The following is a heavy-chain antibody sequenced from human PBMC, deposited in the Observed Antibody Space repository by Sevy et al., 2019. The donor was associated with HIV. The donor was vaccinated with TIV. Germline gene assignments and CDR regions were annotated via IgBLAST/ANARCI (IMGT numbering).Heavy chain of an antibody. J-gene: IGHJ4*02. D-gene: IGHD1-26*01. CDR1: GFTFSSYA. Sequence: GGSLRLSCEASGFTFSSYAMHWVRQAPGKGLEWVAVISYDEIHKDYADSVKGRFTISRDISKNTLYLQMNSLRAEDTAVYYCARDLPHLLPWELSRGSDYWGQRTLVTASS. V-gene: IGHV3-30*04. CDR3: ARDLPHLLPWELSRGSDY. CDR2: ISYDEIHK.